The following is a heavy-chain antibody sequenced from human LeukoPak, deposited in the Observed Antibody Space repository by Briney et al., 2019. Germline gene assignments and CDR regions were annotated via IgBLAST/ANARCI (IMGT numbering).Heavy chain of an antibody. V-gene: IGHV1-2*02. Sequence: ASVKVSCKASGYTFTGYYMSWVRQAPGQGFEWMGWINPNSGATKYAQNFQGRVTMTRDTSFTAAYMEVSGLTFDDTAVYYCARSDEYASEYYLDYWGQGTLVTVSS. CDR3: ARSDEYASEYYLDY. J-gene: IGHJ4*02. CDR1: GYTFTGYY. D-gene: IGHD2-2*01. CDR2: INPNSGAT.